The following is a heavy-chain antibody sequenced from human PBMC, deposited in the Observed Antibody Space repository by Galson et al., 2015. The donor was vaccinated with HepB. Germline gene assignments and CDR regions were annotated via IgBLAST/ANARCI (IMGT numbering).Heavy chain of an antibody. V-gene: IGHV1-18*01. CDR2: ISPHNRYT. CDR3: ARGALVVAVGATQNNWFDP. CDR1: GYSFSSYP. J-gene: IGHJ5*02. Sequence: SVKVSCKASGYSFSSYPITWVRQAPGQGLEWVGWISPHNRYTNYAQNLQGRVTMTTDTSTSTAYMEVRSLRSDDTAVYYCARGALVVAVGATQNNWFDPWGRGTLVAVSS. D-gene: IGHD2-15*01.